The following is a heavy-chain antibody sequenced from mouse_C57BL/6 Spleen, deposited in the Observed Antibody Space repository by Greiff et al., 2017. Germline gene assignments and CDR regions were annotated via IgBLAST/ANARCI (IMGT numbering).Heavy chain of an antibody. D-gene: IGHD1-1*01. CDR2: IDPSDSET. Sequence: VQLQQPGAELVRPGSSVKLSCKASGYTFTSYWMHWVKQRPIQGLEWIGNIDPSDSETHYNQKFKDKATLTVDKSTSTAYVQLSSLTSEDSAVYYCARAAATVVARYYFDYWGQGTTLTVSS. CDR1: GYTFTSYW. V-gene: IGHV1-52*01. J-gene: IGHJ2*01. CDR3: ARAAATVVARYYFDY.